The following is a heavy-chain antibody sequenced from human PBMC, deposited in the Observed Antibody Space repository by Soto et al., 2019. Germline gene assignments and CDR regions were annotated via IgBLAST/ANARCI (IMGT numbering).Heavy chain of an antibody. J-gene: IGHJ4*02. CDR2: IDWDDDK. D-gene: IGHD2-15*01. CDR1: GFSLSTSGMR. V-gene: IGHV2-70*04. CDR3: ARTNVVVVAATLYYFDY. Sequence: GPTLVNPTQTLTLTCTFSGFSLSTSGMRVSWIRQPPGKALEWLARIDWDDDKFYSTSLKTRLTISKDTSKNQVVLTMTNMDPVDTATYYCARTNVVVVAATLYYFDYWGQGTLVTVSS.